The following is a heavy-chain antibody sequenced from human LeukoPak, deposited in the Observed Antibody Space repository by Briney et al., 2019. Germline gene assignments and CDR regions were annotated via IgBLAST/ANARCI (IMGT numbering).Heavy chain of an antibody. D-gene: IGHD3-16*01. CDR2: INTDGGST. V-gene: IGHV3-74*01. J-gene: IGHJ4*02. CDR1: GFTFGSYW. Sequence: GGSLRLSCAASGFTFGSYWMHWVRQAPGKGLVWVSRINTDGGSTTYADSVKGRFTISRDNAKNTLYLQMNSLKTEDTAVYYCAQSGSYAAFDYWGQGTLVTVSS. CDR3: AQSGSYAAFDY.